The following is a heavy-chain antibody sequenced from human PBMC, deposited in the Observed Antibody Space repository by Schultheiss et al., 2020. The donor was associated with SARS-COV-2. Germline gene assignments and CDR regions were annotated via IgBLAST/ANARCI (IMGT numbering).Heavy chain of an antibody. J-gene: IGHJ6*02. Sequence: GGSLRLSCTASGFTFGDYAMSWFRQAPGKGLEWVGFIRSKAYGGTTEYAASVKGRFTILRDDSKSIAYLQMNSLKTEDTAVYYCTRDRSYQLLYRGRDDYYYYGMDVWGQGTTVTVSS. D-gene: IGHD2-2*02. V-gene: IGHV3-49*03. CDR1: GFTFGDYA. CDR3: TRDRSYQLLYRGRDDYYYYGMDV. CDR2: IRSKAYGGTT.